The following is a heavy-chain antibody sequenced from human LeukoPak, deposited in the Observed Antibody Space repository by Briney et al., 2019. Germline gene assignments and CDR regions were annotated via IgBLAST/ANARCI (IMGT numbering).Heavy chain of an antibody. J-gene: IGHJ4*02. CDR2: ISSSSSTI. CDR3: ARRKEEGYYDILTGPVPYYFDY. V-gene: IGHV3-48*04. Sequence: GGSLRLSCAASGFTFSAYNMNWVRQAPGKGLEWVSYISSSSSTIYYADSVKGRFTISRDNAKNSLYLQMNSLRAEDTAVYYCARRKEEGYYDILTGPVPYYFDYWGQGTLVTVSS. D-gene: IGHD3-9*01. CDR1: GFTFSAYN.